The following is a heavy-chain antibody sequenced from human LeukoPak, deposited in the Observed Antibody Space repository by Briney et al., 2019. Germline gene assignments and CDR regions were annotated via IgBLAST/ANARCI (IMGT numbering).Heavy chain of an antibody. D-gene: IGHD3-10*01. V-gene: IGHV1-18*01. CDR2: ISADNGNT. CDR1: GYTFSSYG. CDR3: ARDRDPSSPYDAFDI. J-gene: IGHJ3*02. Sequence: GASVTVSCKASGYTFSSYGISWVRQAPGQGLEWMGWISADNGNTNYVQKFQGRVTMTTDTSTSTAYMELRSLRSDDTAVYYCARDRDPSSPYDAFDIWGQGTMVTVSS.